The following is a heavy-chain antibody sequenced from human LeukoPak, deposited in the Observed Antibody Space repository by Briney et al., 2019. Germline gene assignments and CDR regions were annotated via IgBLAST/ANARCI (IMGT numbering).Heavy chain of an antibody. Sequence: PSETLSLTCTVSGGSISSYYWSWIRQPPGKGLEWIGYIYYSGSTNYNPSLKSRVTISVDTSKNQFSLKLSSVTAADTAVYYCARDGGWVMVTEIDYWGQGILVTVSS. D-gene: IGHD5-18*01. J-gene: IGHJ4*02. CDR3: ARDGGWVMVTEIDY. CDR2: IYYSGST. V-gene: IGHV4-59*12. CDR1: GGSISSYY.